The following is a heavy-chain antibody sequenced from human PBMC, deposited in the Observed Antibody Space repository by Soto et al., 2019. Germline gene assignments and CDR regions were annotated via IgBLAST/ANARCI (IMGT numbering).Heavy chain of an antibody. CDR3: ARGVCSGGSCYSYYYYYYMDV. CDR2: IKQDGSEK. V-gene: IGHV3-7*01. D-gene: IGHD2-15*01. J-gene: IGHJ6*03. CDR1: GFTFSSYW. Sequence: EVQLVESGGGLVQPGGSLRLSCAASGFTFSSYWMSWVRQAPGKGLEWVANIKQDGSEKYYVDSVKGRFTISRGNAKNSLYLQMSRLRTEATAVYYCARGVCSGGSCYSYYYYYYMDVWGKGTTVTVSS.